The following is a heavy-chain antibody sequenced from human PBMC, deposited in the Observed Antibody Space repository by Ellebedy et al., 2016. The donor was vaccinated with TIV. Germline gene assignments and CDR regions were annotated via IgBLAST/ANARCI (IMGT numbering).Heavy chain of an antibody. CDR1: GGSISSSSYY. D-gene: IGHD3-3*01. CDR2: IYTSGST. CDR3: ARAPTYFWSGYTPYYYYYMDV. J-gene: IGHJ6*03. V-gene: IGHV4-61*02. Sequence: SEALSLTXTVSGGSISSSSYYWSWIRQPAGKGLEWIGRIYTSGSTNYNPSLKSRVTMSVDTSKNQFSLKLSSVTAADTAVYYCARAPTYFWSGYTPYYYYYMDVWGKGTTVTVSS.